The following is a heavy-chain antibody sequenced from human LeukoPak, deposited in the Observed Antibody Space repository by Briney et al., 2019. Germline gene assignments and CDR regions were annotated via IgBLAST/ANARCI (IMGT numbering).Heavy chain of an antibody. D-gene: IGHD3-3*02. CDR3: ARLLAPAFDI. Sequence: SETLSLTCTVSGGSISSGDYYWSWIRQPPGKGLEWIGYIYHSGSAYCNPSLKSRVTTSVDTSKNQFSLKLSSVTAADTAVYYCARLLAPAFDIWGQGTMVTVSS. CDR1: GGSISSGDYY. V-gene: IGHV4-30-4*08. J-gene: IGHJ3*02. CDR2: IYHSGSA.